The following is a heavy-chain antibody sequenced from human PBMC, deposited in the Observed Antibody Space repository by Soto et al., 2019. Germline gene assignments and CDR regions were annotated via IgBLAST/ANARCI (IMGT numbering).Heavy chain of an antibody. V-gene: IGHV4-59*01. CDR1: GGSISSYY. CDR3: ARELYYYDSSGYTHAFDI. J-gene: IGHJ3*02. Sequence: SETLSLTCTVSGGSISSYYWSWIRQPPGKGLEWIGYIYYSGSTNYNPSLKSRVTISVDTSKNQFSLKLSSVTAADTAVYYCARELYYYDSSGYTHAFDIWGQGTMVTV. CDR2: IYYSGST. D-gene: IGHD3-22*01.